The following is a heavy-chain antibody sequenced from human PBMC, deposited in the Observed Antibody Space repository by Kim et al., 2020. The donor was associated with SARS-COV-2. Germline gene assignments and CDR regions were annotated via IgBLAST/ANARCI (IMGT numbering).Heavy chain of an antibody. D-gene: IGHD6-13*01. Sequence: SETLSLTCAVYGGSFSGYYWSWIRQPPGKGLEWIGEINNSGSTNYNPSLKSRVTISVDTSKNQFSLKLSSVTAADTAVYYCARGPYRASSWYPGNWFDPWGQGTLVTVSS. V-gene: IGHV4-34*01. CDR1: GGSFSGYY. J-gene: IGHJ5*02. CDR3: ARGPYRASSWYPGNWFDP. CDR2: INNSGST.